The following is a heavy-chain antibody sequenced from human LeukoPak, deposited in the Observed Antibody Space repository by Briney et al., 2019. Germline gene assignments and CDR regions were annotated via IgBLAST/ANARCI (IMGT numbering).Heavy chain of an antibody. CDR2: IYYSGST. CDR1: GGSISSYY. V-gene: IGHV4-59*08. Sequence: SETLSLTCTVSGGSISSYYWSWIRQPPGKGLEWIGYIYYSGSTNYNPSLKGRVTISVDTSKNQFSLKLSSVTAADTAVYYCATTRREDGSGSFDYWGQGTLVTVSS. D-gene: IGHD3-10*01. CDR3: ATTRREDGSGSFDY. J-gene: IGHJ4*02.